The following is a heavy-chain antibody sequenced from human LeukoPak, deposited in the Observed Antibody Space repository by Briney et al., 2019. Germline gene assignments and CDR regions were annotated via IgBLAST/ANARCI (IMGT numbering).Heavy chain of an antibody. CDR1: GGNFSSYA. V-gene: IGHV1-69*06. D-gene: IGHD3-16*02. Sequence: SVTVSCTASGGNFSSYATSWVRQAPGQGLEWMGGIIPIFGTANYAQKFQGRVTITADKSTSTAYMELSSLRSEDTAVYYCAKSRELSLYYFDYWGQGTLVTVSS. CDR2: IIPIFGTA. CDR3: AKSRELSLYYFDY. J-gene: IGHJ4*02.